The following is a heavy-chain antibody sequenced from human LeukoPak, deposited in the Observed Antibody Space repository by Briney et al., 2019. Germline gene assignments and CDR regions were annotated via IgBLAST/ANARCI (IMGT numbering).Heavy chain of an antibody. CDR3: ARGSVVTFDY. D-gene: IGHD4-23*01. V-gene: IGHV3-23*01. J-gene: IGHJ4*02. CDR1: GFIFSSYW. CDR2: LSGSGGST. Sequence: GGSLRLSCAASGFIFSSYWMSWVRQAPGKGLEWVSALSGSGGSTYYADSVKGRFTISRDNSKNTLYLQMNSLRAEDTAVYYCARGSVVTFDYWGQGTLVTVSS.